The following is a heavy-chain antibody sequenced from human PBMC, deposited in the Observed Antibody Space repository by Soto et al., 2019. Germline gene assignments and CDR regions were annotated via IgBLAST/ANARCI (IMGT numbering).Heavy chain of an antibody. CDR2: MNPNSGNT. CDR3: AREEVDFWSGDYYYYGMDV. V-gene: IGHV1-8*01. J-gene: IGHJ6*02. CDR1: GYTFTSYG. Sequence: GASVKVSCKASGYTFTSYGINGVRQATGQGLEWMGWMNPNSGNTGYAQKFQGRVTMTRNTSISTAYMELSSLRSEDTAVYYCAREEVDFWSGDYYYYGMDVWGQGTTVTVSS. D-gene: IGHD3-3*01.